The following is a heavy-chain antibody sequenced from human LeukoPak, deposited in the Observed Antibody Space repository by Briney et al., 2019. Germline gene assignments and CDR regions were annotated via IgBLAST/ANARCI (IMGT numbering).Heavy chain of an antibody. Sequence: ASVKVSCKASGYTFTGYYMDWVRQAPGQGLEWMGWINPNSGGTNYAQKFQGRVTMTRDTSISTAYMKLSRLRSDDTAVYYCASPTYYYDSSGYAFDIWGQGTMVTVSS. D-gene: IGHD3-22*01. CDR2: INPNSGGT. V-gene: IGHV1-2*02. J-gene: IGHJ3*02. CDR3: ASPTYYYDSSGYAFDI. CDR1: GYTFTGYY.